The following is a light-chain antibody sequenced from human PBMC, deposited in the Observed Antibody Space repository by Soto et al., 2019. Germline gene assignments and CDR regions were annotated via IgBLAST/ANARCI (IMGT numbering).Light chain of an antibody. CDR3: ATWDDDLYTPI. CDR2: EVT. V-gene: IGLV2-8*01. J-gene: IGLJ2*01. Sequence: QSALTQPPSASGSPGQSVTISCTGTSSDVGGYHYVSWYQQHPGKAPKLMIHEVTKRPSGVPDRFSGSKSGNTASLTVSGLQGEDEADYYCATWDDDLYTPIIGGGTKLTVL. CDR1: SSDVGGYHY.